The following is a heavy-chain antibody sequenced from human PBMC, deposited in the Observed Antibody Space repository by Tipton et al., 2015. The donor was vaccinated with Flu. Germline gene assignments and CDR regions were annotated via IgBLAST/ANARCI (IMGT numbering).Heavy chain of an antibody. Sequence: GLVKPLQTLSLTCAISGDSVSTNSGAWNWIRQSPSRGLEWLGRTYYRSKWYNDYAVSVKSRITINPDTSKNQLSLQLNSVTPEDTAVYFCARETGHSDNFYYYGMDVWGRGTTVTVSS. D-gene: IGHD5-12*01. CDR3: ARETGHSDNFYYYGMDV. CDR2: TYYRSKWYN. CDR1: GDSVSTNSGA. J-gene: IGHJ6*02. V-gene: IGHV6-1*01.